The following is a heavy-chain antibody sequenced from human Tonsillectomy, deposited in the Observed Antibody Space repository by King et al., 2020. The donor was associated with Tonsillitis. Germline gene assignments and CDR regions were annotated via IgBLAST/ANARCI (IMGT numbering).Heavy chain of an antibody. CDR3: ARDLTFYYDIKAPHSWFDP. CDR1: SGSISNYY. V-gene: IGHV4-59*01. J-gene: IGHJ5*02. CDR2: SHYRGST. Sequence: VQLVESGPGLVKPSETLSLTCNVSSGSISNYYWSWIRQPPGRGLEWIGYSHYRGSTKYNPSLESRVTISVDTSRNQFSLKLSSVTAADTAVYYCARDLTFYYDIKAPHSWFDPWGQGILVTVSS. D-gene: IGHD3-22*01.